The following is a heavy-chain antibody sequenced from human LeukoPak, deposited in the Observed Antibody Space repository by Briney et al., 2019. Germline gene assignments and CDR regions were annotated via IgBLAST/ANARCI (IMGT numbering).Heavy chain of an antibody. D-gene: IGHD5-18*01. CDR1: GFIFSNYW. J-gene: IGHJ4*02. CDR2: IYSGGST. CDR3: AKGYNYAYEY. V-gene: IGHV3-53*01. Sequence: GGSLRLSCTASGFIFSNYWMSWIRQAPGKGLEWVSLIYSGGSTYYAASVKGRFTISRDNSKNTLYLQMNSLRPEDTAVYYCAKGYNYAYEYWGQGTLVTVSS.